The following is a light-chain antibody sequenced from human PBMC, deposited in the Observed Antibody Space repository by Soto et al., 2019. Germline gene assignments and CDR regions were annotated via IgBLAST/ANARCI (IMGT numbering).Light chain of an antibody. CDR3: QQYGSSPWT. CDR2: DAS. V-gene: IGKV3-20*01. J-gene: IGKJ1*01. CDR1: QSVSNNY. Sequence: IVLTQSPGTLSLSPVERATLSFMASQSVSNNYLAWYQQKPGQAPRLLIYDASNRATDIPARFSGSGSGTGFTLTISRLEPEDFAVYYCQQYGSSPWTFGQGTKVDIK.